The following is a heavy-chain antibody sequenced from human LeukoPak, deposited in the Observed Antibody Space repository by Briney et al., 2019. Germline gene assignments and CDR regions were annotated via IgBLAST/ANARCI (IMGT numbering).Heavy chain of an antibody. CDR1: GFTFSTYA. J-gene: IGHJ6*02. CDR2: IYYSGST. V-gene: IGHV4-59*08. CDR3: ARQGFWSGYYSYYYYGMDV. D-gene: IGHD3-3*01. Sequence: GSLRLSCAASGFTFSTYAMHWVRQAPGRGLEWIGYIYYSGSTNYNPSLKSRVTISVDTSKNQFSLKLSSVTAADTAVYYCARQGFWSGYYSYYYYGMDVWGQGTTVTVSS.